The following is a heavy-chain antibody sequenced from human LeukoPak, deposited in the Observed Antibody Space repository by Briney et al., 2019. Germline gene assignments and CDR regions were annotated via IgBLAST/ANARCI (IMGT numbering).Heavy chain of an antibody. J-gene: IGHJ1*01. Sequence: GGSLRLSCAASGLTSRFAFSDYYMSWIRQAPGKGLELHSYISNSGDTIYYADSVRGRFTISKDNAKNSLYLQIYSLRVEDTATYYCVMTAGRASATDHWGQGALVTVSS. CDR1: GLTSRFAFSDYY. D-gene: IGHD2-2*01. CDR3: VMTAGRASATDH. V-gene: IGHV3-11*04. CDR2: ISNSGDTI.